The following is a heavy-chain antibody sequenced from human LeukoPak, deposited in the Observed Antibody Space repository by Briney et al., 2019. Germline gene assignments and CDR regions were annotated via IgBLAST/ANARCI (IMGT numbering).Heavy chain of an antibody. D-gene: IGHD3-3*01. CDR3: ATLRFLEWLVVY. Sequence: SETLSLTCTVSGGSISSSSYYWGWIRQPPGKGLEWIGSIYYSGSTYYNPSLKSRVTISVDTSKNQFSLKLSSVTAADTAVYYCATLRFLEWLVVYWGQGTLVTVSS. CDR2: IYYSGST. CDR1: GGSISSSSYY. J-gene: IGHJ4*02. V-gene: IGHV4-39*07.